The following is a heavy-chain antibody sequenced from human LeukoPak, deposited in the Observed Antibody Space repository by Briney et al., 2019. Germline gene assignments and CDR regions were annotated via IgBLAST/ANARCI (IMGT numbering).Heavy chain of an antibody. CDR3: ATAEPGIVVVPAAGRFDY. Sequence: ASVKVSCKASGYTFTSYAMHWVRQAPGQRLEWMGWSNAGNGNTKYSQEFQGRVTITRDTFASTAYTELSSLRSEDTAVYYCATAEPGIVVVPAAGRFDYWGQGTLVTVSS. V-gene: IGHV1-3*02. J-gene: IGHJ4*02. CDR1: GYTFTSYA. D-gene: IGHD2-2*01. CDR2: SNAGNGNT.